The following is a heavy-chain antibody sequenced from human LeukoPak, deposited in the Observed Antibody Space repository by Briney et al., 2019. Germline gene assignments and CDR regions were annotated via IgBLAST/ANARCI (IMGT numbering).Heavy chain of an antibody. D-gene: IGHD4-17*01. CDR2: ISGTGGST. V-gene: IGHV3-23*01. CDR1: GFTFSNYA. J-gene: IGHJ4*02. CDR3: AKATGTVINFDY. Sequence: GGSLRLSCAASGFTFSNYAMGWVRQVPGKGLEWVSSISGTGGSTYYADSVKGQFTISRDNSKNTLYLQMNSLRAEDTAVYYCAKATGTVINFDYWGQGTLVTVSS.